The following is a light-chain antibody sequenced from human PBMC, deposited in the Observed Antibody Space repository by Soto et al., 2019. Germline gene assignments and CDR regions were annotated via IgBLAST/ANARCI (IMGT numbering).Light chain of an antibody. V-gene: IGLV2-14*03. Sequence: VLTQPASVSGSPGQSITISCTGTSSDVGGYEYVSWYQQHPGKAPKRIIYDVSDRPSGVSNRFSGSKSGNTASLAISGLQAEDEADYYCSSYTTSSPLGVFGTGTKVTVL. J-gene: IGLJ1*01. CDR3: SSYTTSSPLGV. CDR1: SSDVGGYEY. CDR2: DVS.